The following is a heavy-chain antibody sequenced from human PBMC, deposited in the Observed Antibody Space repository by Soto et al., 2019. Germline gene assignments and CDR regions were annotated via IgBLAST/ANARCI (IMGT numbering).Heavy chain of an antibody. V-gene: IGHV4-4*02. Sequence: SETLSLTCAVSGGSISSSNWWSWVRQPPGKGLEWIGEIYHSGSTNYNPSLKSRVTISVDKSKNQFSLKLSSVTAADTAVYYCARQLPVLRVLQWPVNWSDPWGQGTLVTVSS. J-gene: IGHJ5*02. CDR2: IYHSGST. CDR3: ARQLPVLRVLQWPVNWSDP. CDR1: GGSISSSNW. D-gene: IGHD3-3*01.